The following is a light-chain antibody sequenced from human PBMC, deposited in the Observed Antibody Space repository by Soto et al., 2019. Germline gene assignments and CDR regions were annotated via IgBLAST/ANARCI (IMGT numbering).Light chain of an antibody. J-gene: IGLJ2*01. CDR2: INN. CDR1: SSNIGTDT. CDR3: AAWDDSLNGRV. Sequence: QSVLTQPRSASGTPGQRVTISCSGSSSNIGTDTVNWYQQLPGTAPKLLISINNRRPSGVPDRFSGSKSGTSASLAISGLQSEDEADYYCAAWDDSLNGRVFGGGTKVTVL. V-gene: IGLV1-44*01.